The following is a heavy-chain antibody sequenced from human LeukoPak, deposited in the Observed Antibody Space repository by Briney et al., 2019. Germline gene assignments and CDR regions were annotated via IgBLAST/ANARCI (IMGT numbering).Heavy chain of an antibody. J-gene: IGHJ4*02. CDR3: ASQPYYYDSSGYYYAYFDY. D-gene: IGHD3-22*01. Sequence: SETLSLTCAVSGGSISSSNWWSWVRQPPGKGLEWIGEIYHSGSTNYNPSLKSRVTISVDKSKNQFSLKLSSVTAADTAVYYCASQPYYYDSSGYYYAYFDYWGQGTLVTVSS. CDR2: IYHSGST. V-gene: IGHV4-4*02. CDR1: GGSISSSNW.